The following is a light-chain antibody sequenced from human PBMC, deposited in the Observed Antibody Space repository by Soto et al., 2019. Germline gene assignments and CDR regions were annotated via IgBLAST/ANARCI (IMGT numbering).Light chain of an antibody. V-gene: IGKV1-5*03. CDR2: KAS. CDR3: QQYHRSPVT. J-gene: IGKJ4*01. Sequence: DIQMTQSPSTLSAFVGDRVTITSRASQTITSWLAWYQQKPGKAPNLLIYKASNLESGAPSRFSGSGSGTEFTLTISSLQPDDFATYYCQQYHRSPVTFGGGTKVEIK. CDR1: QTITSW.